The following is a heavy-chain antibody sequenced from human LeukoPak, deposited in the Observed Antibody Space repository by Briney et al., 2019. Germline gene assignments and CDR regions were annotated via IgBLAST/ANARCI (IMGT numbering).Heavy chain of an antibody. V-gene: IGHV3-23*01. CDR1: GFTFSSYG. J-gene: IGHJ6*03. Sequence: GGSLRLSCAASGFTFSSYGMSWVRQAPGKGLEWVSAISGSGGSTYYADSVKGRFTISRDNSKNTLYLQMNSLRAEDTAVYYCARVKFGESYAPKSYYYYYMDVWGKGTTVTISS. CDR2: ISGSGGST. CDR3: ARVKFGESYAPKSYYYYYMDV. D-gene: IGHD3-10*01.